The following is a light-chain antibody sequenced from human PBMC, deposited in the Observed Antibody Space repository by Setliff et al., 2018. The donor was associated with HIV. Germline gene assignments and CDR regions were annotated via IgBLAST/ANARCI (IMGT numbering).Light chain of an antibody. V-gene: IGLV2-11*01. CDR2: GVN. Sequence: QSVLTQPRSVSGSPGQSVTVSCTGTSSDVGGYNSVSWYQQYPGKAPKLMIYGVNKRPSGVPDRFSGSKSGSTASLTISRLQGEDEADYYCCSYAGSSYVFGTGTKVTVL. CDR3: CSYAGSSYV. CDR1: SSDVGGYNS. J-gene: IGLJ1*01.